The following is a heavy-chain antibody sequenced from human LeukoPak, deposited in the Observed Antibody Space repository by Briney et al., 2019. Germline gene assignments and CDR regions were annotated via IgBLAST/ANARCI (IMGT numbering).Heavy chain of an antibody. J-gene: IGHJ6*03. CDR1: GGTLSSSA. D-gene: IGHD7-27*01. CDR3: AWDSSWVDFYYMDV. Sequence: ASVKVSCKASGGTLSSSAISWVRQAPGEGLEWMGGIIPMFPTTNYAQKFQGRLTITTDESTSTAYMELSGLRSEDTAVYYCAWDSSWVDFYYMDVWGTGTTVTVSS. CDR2: IIPMFPTT. V-gene: IGHV1-69*05.